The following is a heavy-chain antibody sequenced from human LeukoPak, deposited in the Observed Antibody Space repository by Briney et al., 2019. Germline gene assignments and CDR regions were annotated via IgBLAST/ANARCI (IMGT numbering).Heavy chain of an antibody. V-gene: IGHV4-34*01. D-gene: IGHD3-3*01. J-gene: IGHJ4*02. Sequence: SGTLSLTCAVYGGSFSGYYWSWICQPPGKGLEWIGEINHSGSTNYNPSLKSRFTISVDTSKNQFSQKQSSVPAAGTAVYYCASSFRGVVSFDYWGQGTLVTVSS. CDR1: GGSFSGYY. CDR3: ASSFRGVVSFDY. CDR2: INHSGST.